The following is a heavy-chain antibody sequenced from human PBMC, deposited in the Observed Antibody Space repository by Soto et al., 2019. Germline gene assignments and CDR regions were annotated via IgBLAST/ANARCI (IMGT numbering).Heavy chain of an antibody. Sequence: ASETLSLTCNVSGGSISNYYWTWVRQSPEKGLEWIGYIYYNGNINYNPSLKSRVTISIDTSKNQFSLTLKSVTAADTAIYYCASGGNWFDPWGQGVLVTVSS. V-gene: IGHV4-59*01. CDR3: ASGGNWFDP. J-gene: IGHJ5*02. D-gene: IGHD3-16*01. CDR1: GGSISNYY. CDR2: IYYNGNI.